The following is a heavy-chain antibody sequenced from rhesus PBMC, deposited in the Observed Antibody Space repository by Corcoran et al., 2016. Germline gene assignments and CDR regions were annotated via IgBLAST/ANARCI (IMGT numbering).Heavy chain of an antibody. D-gene: IGHD2-39*02. CDR1: GGSFSSYW. V-gene: IGHV4-80*01. CDR3: ARLHGLSDY. Sequence: QVQLQESGPGLVKPSETLSLTCAVSGGSFSSYWWSWIRRSPGRGLEWIGEITGNMRSTNYNPALKSRVTISKDASKNQFSLKLSSVTAADTAVDYWARLHGLSDYWGQGVLVTVSS. CDR2: ITGNMRST. J-gene: IGHJ4*01.